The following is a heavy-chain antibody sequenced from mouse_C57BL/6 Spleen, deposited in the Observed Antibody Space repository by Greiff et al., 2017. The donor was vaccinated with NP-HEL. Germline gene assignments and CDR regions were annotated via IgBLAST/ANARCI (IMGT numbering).Heavy chain of an antibody. V-gene: IGHV1-80*01. CDR3: ARAYSNYFFAY. Sequence: QVQLKESGAELVKPGASVTISCKASGYAFSSSWMNWVKQRPGQGLEWIGQIYPGDGDTHYNGKFKGKATLTADKSSSTAYMQLSSLTSEDSAVYFCARAYSNYFFAYWGQGTLVTVSA. CDR1: GYAFSSSW. CDR2: IYPGDGDT. D-gene: IGHD2-5*01. J-gene: IGHJ3*01.